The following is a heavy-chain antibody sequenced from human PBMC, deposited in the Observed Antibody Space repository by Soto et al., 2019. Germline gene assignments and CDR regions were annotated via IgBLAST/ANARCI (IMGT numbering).Heavy chain of an antibody. CDR2: ISYDGSNK. V-gene: IGHV3-30*18. J-gene: IGHJ4*02. D-gene: IGHD3-22*01. Sequence: GSLRLSCAASGFTFSSYGMHWVRQAPGKGLEWVAVISYDGSNKYYADSVKGRFTISRDNSKNTLYLQMNSLRAEDTAVYYCAKDKNYYDSRGYFDYWGQGTLVTVSS. CDR1: GFTFSSYG. CDR3: AKDKNYYDSRGYFDY.